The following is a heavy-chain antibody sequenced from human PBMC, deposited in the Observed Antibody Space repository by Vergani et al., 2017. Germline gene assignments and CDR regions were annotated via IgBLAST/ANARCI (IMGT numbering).Heavy chain of an antibody. D-gene: IGHD3-10*01. CDR2: IHHSGDT. Sequence: QVQLQESGPGLVKPSETLTLTCDVSDSSIMTNPYWGWFRQSPGKGLEWIGCIHHSGDTHYNSSLKSRVSISFVSSSEFSLSLTSVTAADTAIYYCARHRGSGGFFRSSYFYGMDVWGHGTTVTVSS. CDR3: ARHRGSGGFFRSSYFYGMDV. V-gene: IGHV4-38-2*01. J-gene: IGHJ6*02. CDR1: DSSIMTNPY.